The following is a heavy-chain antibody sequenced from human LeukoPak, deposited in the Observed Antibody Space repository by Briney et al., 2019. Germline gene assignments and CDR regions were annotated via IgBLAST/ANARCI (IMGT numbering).Heavy chain of an antibody. CDR1: GGSIRGSSYY. CDR3: ARLRGAMTPVTSDFDY. D-gene: IGHD4-17*01. CDR2: GFYSGSA. J-gene: IGHJ4*02. Sequence: SETLSLTCTVSGGSIRGSSYYWAWIRHPPGKGLEWIGSGFYSGSAYYNPSLKSRVSISVDTSKNHFSLNLSSVTAADTAVYYCARLRGAMTPVTSDFDYWGQGTLVTVSS. V-gene: IGHV4-39*02.